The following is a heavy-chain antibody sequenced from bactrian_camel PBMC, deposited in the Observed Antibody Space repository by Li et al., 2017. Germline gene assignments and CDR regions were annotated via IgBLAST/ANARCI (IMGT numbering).Heavy chain of an antibody. V-gene: IGHV3S1*01. J-gene: IGHJ7*01. CDR1: GFMYNGAC. CDR2: INTAGRSP. Sequence: HVQLVESGGGSVQAGGSLRLSCAASGFMYNGACMAWFRQTPGKEREVVAAINTAGRSPDYADAVKGRFTISQDRSKNTVFLQMTSLSPEDTAMYYCAGSGYRSFRLLVGGLVGLEYGMDYWGNGTQVTVS. D-gene: IGHD3*01.